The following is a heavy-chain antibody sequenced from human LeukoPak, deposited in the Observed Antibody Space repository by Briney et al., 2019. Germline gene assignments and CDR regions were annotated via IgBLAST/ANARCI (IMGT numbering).Heavy chain of an antibody. CDR3: ARHAAVARPTY. CDR2: IYYSGST. CDR1: GGSISSSSYS. Sequence: SETLSLTCTVSGGSISSSSYSWGWIRQPPGKGLEWIGSIYYSGSTYYNPSLKSRVTISVDTSKNQFSLKLSSVTAADTAVYYCARHAAVARPTYWGQGTLVTVSS. J-gene: IGHJ4*02. D-gene: IGHD6-19*01. V-gene: IGHV4-39*01.